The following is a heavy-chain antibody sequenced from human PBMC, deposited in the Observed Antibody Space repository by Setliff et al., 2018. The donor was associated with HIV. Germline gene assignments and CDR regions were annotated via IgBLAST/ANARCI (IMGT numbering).Heavy chain of an antibody. CDR1: GYTFTDYY. J-gene: IGHJ6*03. D-gene: IGHD3-22*01. CDR3: ARARRDSYDRGRRNHYYIDV. V-gene: IGHV1-2*02. CDR2: INPKSGDT. Sequence: ASVKVSCKASGYTFTDYYVHWVRQAPGQGLEWVGCINPKSGDTNCAQTFQDRVTMTRDTSIRTAYMELGRLRSDDTAVYYCARARRDSYDRGRRNHYYIDVWGKGTPVTVSS.